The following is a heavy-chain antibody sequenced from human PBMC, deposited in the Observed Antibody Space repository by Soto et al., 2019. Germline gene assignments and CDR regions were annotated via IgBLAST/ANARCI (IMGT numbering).Heavy chain of an antibody. V-gene: IGHV3-33*01. CDR2: IWYDGSNK. CDR3: ARDGQKIVVVPAAMQGDYYYYGMDV. Sequence: VGSLRLSCAASGFTFSSYGMHWVRQAPGKGLEWVAVIWYDGSNKYYADSVKGRFTISRDNSKNTLYLQMNSLRAEDTAVYYCARDGQKIVVVPAAMQGDYYYYGMDVWGQGTTVTVSS. D-gene: IGHD2-2*01. CDR1: GFTFSSYG. J-gene: IGHJ6*02.